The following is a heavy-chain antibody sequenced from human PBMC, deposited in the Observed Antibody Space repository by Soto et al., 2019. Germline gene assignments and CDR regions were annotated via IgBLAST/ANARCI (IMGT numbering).Heavy chain of an antibody. V-gene: IGHV3-7*01. Sequence: GGSLRLSCAASGFTFSTSWMDWVRQTPGKGLEWVANINQDGSEKNYVDSVKGRFTISRDNAKNSLFLQMSSLTAEDSGLYYCTRYLDFWGQGTLVTAPQ. CDR1: GFTFSTSW. CDR2: INQDGSEK. J-gene: IGHJ4*02. CDR3: TRYLDF.